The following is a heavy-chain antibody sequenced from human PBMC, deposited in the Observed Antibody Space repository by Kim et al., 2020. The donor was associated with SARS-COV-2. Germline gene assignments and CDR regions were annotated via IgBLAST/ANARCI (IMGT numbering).Heavy chain of an antibody. Sequence: GGSLRPSCAASGFTVSSNYMSWVRQAPGKGLEWVSVIYSGCSTYYADSVKSRFTISRDNSKNTLYLQMNSLRAEDTAVYYCARDGGYSGYDDYYFDYWGQGTLVTVSS. CDR2: IYSGCST. CDR1: GFTVSSNY. CDR3: ARDGGYSGYDDYYFDY. J-gene: IGHJ4*02. V-gene: IGHV3-66*01. D-gene: IGHD5-12*01.